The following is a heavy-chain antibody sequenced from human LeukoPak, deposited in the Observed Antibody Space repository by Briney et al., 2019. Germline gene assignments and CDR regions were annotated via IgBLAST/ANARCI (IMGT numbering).Heavy chain of an antibody. D-gene: IGHD2-2*01. CDR3: ARDFRYCSSTSCPRGYYYYYYMDV. V-gene: IGHV4-39*07. J-gene: IGHJ6*03. CDR2: VYYSGRT. Sequence: SETLSLTCTVSGGSISSSSYYWGWVRQPPGKGLDWIGSVYYSGRTYYNPSLKSRVTISVDMSKNQFSLNLSSVTAADTAVYYCARDFRYCSSTSCPRGYYYYYYMDVWGKGTTVTISS. CDR1: GGSISSSSYY.